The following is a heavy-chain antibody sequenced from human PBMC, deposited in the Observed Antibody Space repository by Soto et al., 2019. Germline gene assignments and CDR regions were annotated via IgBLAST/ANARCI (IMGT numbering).Heavy chain of an antibody. CDR2: IIPILGIA. CDR3: ARRGYSYGPNWFDP. D-gene: IGHD5-18*01. CDR1: GGTFSSYT. J-gene: IGHJ5*02. V-gene: IGHV1-69*02. Sequence: QVQLVQSGAEVKKPGSSVKVSCKASGGTFSSYTISWVRQAPGQGLEWMGRIIPILGIANYAQKFQGRVPITADKSTSPAYMELRSLRSEATAVYYCARRGYSYGPNWFDPWGQGTLVTVSS.